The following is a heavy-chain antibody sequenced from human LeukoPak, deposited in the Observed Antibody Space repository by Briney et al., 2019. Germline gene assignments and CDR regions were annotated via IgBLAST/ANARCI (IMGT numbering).Heavy chain of an antibody. CDR3: ATHPIVATIRNFDY. V-gene: IGHV1-24*01. D-gene: IGHD5-12*01. J-gene: IGHJ4*02. CDR1: GYSLTELP. CDR2: FDPEEREE. Sequence: GASVKVSCKVSGYSLTELPMHWVRQAPRKGLEWVGGFDPEEREEIYAQKFQGRVTMTEDTSTDTAYMELSSLRSEDTAVYYCATHPIVATIRNFDYWGQGTLVTVSS.